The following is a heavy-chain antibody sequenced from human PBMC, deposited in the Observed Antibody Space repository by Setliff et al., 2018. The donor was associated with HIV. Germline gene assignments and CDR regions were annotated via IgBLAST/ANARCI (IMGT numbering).Heavy chain of an antibody. J-gene: IGHJ1*01. CDR1: GFAFSTYA. V-gene: IGHV3-23*01. Sequence: PGGSLRLSCAASGFAFSTYAMSWVRQAPGKGLEWVSAISDSGAGTYDADSVKGRFTISRDNSKNTVYLQMNRLKTEDTGLYYCVTGGGNSPGPFFQDWGRGTQVTVSS. CDR2: ISDSGAGT. D-gene: IGHD2-21*02. CDR3: VTGGGNSPGPFFQD.